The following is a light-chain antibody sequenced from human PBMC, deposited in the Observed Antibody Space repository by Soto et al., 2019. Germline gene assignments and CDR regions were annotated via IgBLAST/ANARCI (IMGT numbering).Light chain of an antibody. CDR2: GVT. Sequence: QSALTQPASVSGSPGQSITISCTGTTSDVGSHNFVSWYQQHPGKAPELIIYGVTNRALGVSHRCSDSKSGNTASLAIAGFQAEDEAVYYCYSYVGSISFGGGTQVTVL. J-gene: IGLJ2*01. V-gene: IGLV2-23*02. CDR1: TSDVGSHNF. CDR3: YSYVGSIS.